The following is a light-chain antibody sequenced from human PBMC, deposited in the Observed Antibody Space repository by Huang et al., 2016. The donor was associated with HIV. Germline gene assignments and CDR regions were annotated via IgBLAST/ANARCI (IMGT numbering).Light chain of an antibody. CDR1: QSVRRF. CDR2: DAS. V-gene: IGKV3-11*01. CDR3: QQRSSWPRVT. J-gene: IGKJ4*01. Sequence: EIVLTQSPATLSLSPGERATLSCRSSQSVRRFLAWYQQKAGQAPRLLIYDASNGAIDIPARFSGSGSGTEFTLTISSLEPEDFAVYYCQQRSSWPRVTFGGGTKVELK.